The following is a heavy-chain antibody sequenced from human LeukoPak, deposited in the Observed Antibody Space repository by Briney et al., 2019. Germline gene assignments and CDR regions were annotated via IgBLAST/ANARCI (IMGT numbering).Heavy chain of an antibody. D-gene: IGHD6-13*01. CDR2: ISAYNGNT. CDR1: GGTFSSYA. J-gene: IGHJ6*03. V-gene: IGHV1-18*01. CDR3: ARLGSSWFHYYYYMDV. Sequence: ASVKVSCKASGGTFSSYAISWVRQAPGQGLEWMGWISAYNGNTNYAQKLQGRVTMTTDTSTSTAYMELRSLRSDDTAVYYCARLGSSWFHYYYYMDVWGKGTTVTISS.